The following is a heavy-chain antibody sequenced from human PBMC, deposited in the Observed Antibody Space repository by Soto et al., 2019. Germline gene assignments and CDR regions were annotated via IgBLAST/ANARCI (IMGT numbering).Heavy chain of an antibody. J-gene: IGHJ6*02. CDR2: IGTSGTTT. D-gene: IGHD2-21*01. CDR3: TRILWSSRRDALDI. Sequence: PGGSLSLSCISSGFTFRNYAMAWVRQAPGEDLEWVSAIGTSGTTTLYADSVKSRFSISRDDSRNTVSLQMNSLGVEDTATYYCTRILWSSRRDALDIWGQGTTVTVSS. V-gene: IGHV3-23*01. CDR1: GFTFRNYA.